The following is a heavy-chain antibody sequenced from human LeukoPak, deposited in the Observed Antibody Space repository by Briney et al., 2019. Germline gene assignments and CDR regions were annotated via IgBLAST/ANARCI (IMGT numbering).Heavy chain of an antibody. CDR1: GGSISSGDYY. CDR2: IYYSGST. D-gene: IGHD5-18*01. J-gene: IGHJ2*01. CDR3: ATRGGYSYGLSLQYFDP. Sequence: SQTLSLTCTVSGGSISSGDYYWSWIRQPPGKGLEWIGYIYYSGSTYYNPSLKSRVTISVDTSKNQFSLKLSSVTAADTAVYYCATRGGYSYGLSLQYFDPWGRGTLVTVSS. V-gene: IGHV4-30-4*01.